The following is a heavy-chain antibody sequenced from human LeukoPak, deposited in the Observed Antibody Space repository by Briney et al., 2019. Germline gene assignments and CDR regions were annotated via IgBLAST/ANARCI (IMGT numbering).Heavy chain of an antibody. CDR3: AAEIYGGNSDCCTFDF. CDR1: GYSFTSYW. D-gene: IGHD4-23*01. V-gene: IGHV5-51*01. J-gene: IGHJ3*01. CDR2: IYPGDSDT. Sequence: GESLKISCKGSGYSFTSYWIGWVRQMPGKGLEWMGIIYPGDSDTRYSPSFQGQVTISADKSISTAYLQWSSLRSEDTAVYYCAAEIYGGNSDCCTFDFWGPGTPVTVSS.